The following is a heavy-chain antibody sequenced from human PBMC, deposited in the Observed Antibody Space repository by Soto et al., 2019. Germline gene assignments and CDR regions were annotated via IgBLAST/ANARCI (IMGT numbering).Heavy chain of an antibody. CDR1: GGSISSYY. V-gene: IGHV4-59*08. CDR3: ARHFTGSSTSWSSV. Sequence: PSETLSLTCTVSGGSISSYYWSWIRQPPGKGLEWIGYIYYSGSTNYNPSLKSRVTISVDTSKNQFSLRLCSVTAADTAVYYCARHFTGSSTSWSSVWCQGTVVPVS. CDR2: IYYSGST. J-gene: IGHJ3*01. D-gene: IGHD6-13*01.